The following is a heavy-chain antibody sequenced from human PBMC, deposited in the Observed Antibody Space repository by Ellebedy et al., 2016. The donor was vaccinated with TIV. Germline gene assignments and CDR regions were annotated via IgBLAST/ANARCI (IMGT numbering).Heavy chain of an antibody. Sequence: SVKVSXXASGDTLSKFGLTWVRQAPGLGLEWMGGVVPIFGNTNYAQKFQGRVTITVDESTRTVYMELSRLRSDDTAVYYCVGPGMDVWGQGTTVIVSS. CDR2: VVPIFGNT. V-gene: IGHV1-69*13. CDR3: VGPGMDV. J-gene: IGHJ6*02. CDR1: GDTLSKFG.